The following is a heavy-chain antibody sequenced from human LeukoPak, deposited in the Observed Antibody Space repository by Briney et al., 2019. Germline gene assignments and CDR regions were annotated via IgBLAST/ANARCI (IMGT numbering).Heavy chain of an antibody. V-gene: IGHV4-61*01. Sequence: SETLSLTCSVSGGSVSSGNYYWGWIRLPPGKGLDWLGNIYYSGSTNYNPSLKSRVSISVDTSKNQLSLKLSSVTAADTAVYYCARTNSGWYYFDYWGQGTLVTVSS. CDR1: GGSVSSGNYY. D-gene: IGHD6-19*01. CDR3: ARTNSGWYYFDY. J-gene: IGHJ4*02. CDR2: IYYSGST.